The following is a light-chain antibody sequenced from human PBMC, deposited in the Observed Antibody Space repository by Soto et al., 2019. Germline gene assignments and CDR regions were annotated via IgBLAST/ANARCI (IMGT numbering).Light chain of an antibody. CDR2: LAT. J-gene: IGKJ3*01. CDR3: QQLDLYPIT. V-gene: IGKV1-9*01. Sequence: DIQLTQSPSLLSASIGDRVTITCRASQDISRYLAWYQQKPGTAPRLLISLATTLQGGVPSRFSGSGSGTDFTLTISGLQPEDIATYYCQQLDLYPITFGPGTAVEIK. CDR1: QDISRY.